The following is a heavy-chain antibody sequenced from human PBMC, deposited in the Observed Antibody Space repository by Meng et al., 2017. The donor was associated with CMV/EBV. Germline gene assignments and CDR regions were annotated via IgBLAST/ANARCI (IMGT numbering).Heavy chain of an antibody. CDR2: IYYSGSP. V-gene: IGHV4-61*01. D-gene: IGHD2-8*01. CDR1: GGPVSSGSYY. CDR3: ARDPTVLITLDGHGAGRFTEASVKRPV. J-gene: IGHJ6*02. Sequence: SETLSLTCTVSGGPVSSGSYYWSWNRQPPGKGLEWIGFIYYSGSPNYNPSLKSRVTISVDTSKNQFSLKLSSVTAADTAVYYCARDPTVLITLDGHGAGRFTEASVKRPVWGQGTTVTVSS.